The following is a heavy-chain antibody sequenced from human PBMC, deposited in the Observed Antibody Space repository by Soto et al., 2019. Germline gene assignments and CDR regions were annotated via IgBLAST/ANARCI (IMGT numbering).Heavy chain of an antibody. CDR1: GLSFSTYA. Sequence: QVQVVESGGGVVQPGRSLRLSCAVSGLSFSTYAMNWVRQAPGKGLEWVAVISNDGTKKYYGDSVKGRFTVSSDNSKRTLELQMDSLRAEDAALYFCTRDRCSGGRCYFSNWGQGTLVTVSS. V-gene: IGHV3-30*04. J-gene: IGHJ4*02. D-gene: IGHD2-15*01. CDR3: TRDRCSGGRCYFSN. CDR2: ISNDGTKK.